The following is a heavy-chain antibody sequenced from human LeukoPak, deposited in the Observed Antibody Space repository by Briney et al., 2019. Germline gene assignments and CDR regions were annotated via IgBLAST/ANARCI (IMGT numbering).Heavy chain of an antibody. CDR3: VSDQYCFNGVCYSDDVYDF. V-gene: IGHV3-15*01. D-gene: IGHD2-8*01. J-gene: IGHJ3*01. CDR1: GLSFNDSW. Sequence: GGSLRLSCAPSGLSFNDSWMRGVRQAPGEGLEWIARIKRKTGCETIDYAAPVKGRFNISRDDSKSRLGLIMNSLKSEDTSVYYCVSDQYCFNGVCYSDDVYDFWGQGTAVTVSS. CDR2: IKRKTGCETI.